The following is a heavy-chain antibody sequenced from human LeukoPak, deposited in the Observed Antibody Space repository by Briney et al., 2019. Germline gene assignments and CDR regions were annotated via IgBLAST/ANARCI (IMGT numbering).Heavy chain of an antibody. J-gene: IGHJ2*01. D-gene: IGHD6-6*01. CDR2: IYYSGST. CDR1: GGSMSSYY. CDR3: ARAYSSSFYYWYFDL. Sequence: SETLSLTCTVSGGSMSSYYWSWIRQPPGKGLEWIGYIYYSGSTKYNPSLKSRVTISVDTSKNQFSLKLSSVTAADTAVYSCARAYSSSFYYWYFDLWGRGTLVTVSS. V-gene: IGHV4-59*01.